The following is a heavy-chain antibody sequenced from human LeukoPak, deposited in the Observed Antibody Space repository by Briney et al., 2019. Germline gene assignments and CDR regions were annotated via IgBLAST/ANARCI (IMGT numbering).Heavy chain of an antibody. CDR3: AKESPHFDY. CDR1: SFTFGKSV. CDR2: ISGSGGST. J-gene: IGHJ4*02. V-gene: IGHV3-23*01. Sequence: GPLRLSCASASFTFGKSVVSWVRQAPGKRLEWVSTISGSGGSTYYADSVKGRFTISRDNSKNTLYLQMNSLRAEDTAVYYCAKESPHFDYWGQGTLVTVSS.